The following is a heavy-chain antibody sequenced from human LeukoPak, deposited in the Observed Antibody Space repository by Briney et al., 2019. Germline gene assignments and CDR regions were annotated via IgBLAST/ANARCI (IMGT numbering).Heavy chain of an antibody. CDR2: ISYDGSNK. Sequence: GRSLRLSCAASGFTFSSYAMHWVRQAPGKGLEWVAVISYDGSNKYYADSVKGRFTISRDNSKNTLYLQMNSLRAEDTAVYYCARDLGITKAFDWVHYYYYGMDVWGQGTTVTVSS. CDR1: GFTFSSYA. V-gene: IGHV3-30-3*01. D-gene: IGHD3-9*01. J-gene: IGHJ6*02. CDR3: ARDLGITKAFDWVHYYYYGMDV.